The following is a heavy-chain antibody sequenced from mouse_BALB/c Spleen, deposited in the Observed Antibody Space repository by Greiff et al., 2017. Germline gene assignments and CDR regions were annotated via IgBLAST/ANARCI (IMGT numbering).Heavy chain of an antibody. CDR2: IYPGSGST. V-gene: IGHV1S22*01. J-gene: IGHJ1*01. CDR3: TRPYYRYDRYFDV. CDR1: GYTFTSYW. D-gene: IGHD2-14*01. Sequence: LQQPGSELVRPGASVKLSCKASGYTFTSYWMHWVKQRPGQGLEWIGNIYPGSGSTNYDEKFKSKATLTVDTSSSTAYMQLSSLTSEDSAVYYCTRPYYRYDRYFDVWGAGTTVTVSS.